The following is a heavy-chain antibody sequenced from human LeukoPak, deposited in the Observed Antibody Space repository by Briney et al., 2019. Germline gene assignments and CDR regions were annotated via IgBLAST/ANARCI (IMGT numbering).Heavy chain of an antibody. CDR1: GYTFTGYY. CDR2: INPNSGGT. J-gene: IGHJ5*02. CDR3: ARGVIAAAGTFWFDP. Sequence: ASVKLSCKASGYTFTGYYMHWVRQAPGQGLEWMGRINPNSGGTNYAQKFQGRVTMTRDTSISTAYMELSRLRSDDTAVYYCARGVIAAAGTFWFDPWGQGTLVTVSS. D-gene: IGHD6-13*01. V-gene: IGHV1-2*06.